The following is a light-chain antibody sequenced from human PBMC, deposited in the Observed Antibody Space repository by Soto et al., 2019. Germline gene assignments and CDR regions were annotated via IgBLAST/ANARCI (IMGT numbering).Light chain of an antibody. CDR1: QSVTTY. Sequence: EIVLTPSPATLSLSPGDRATLSCRASQSVTTYINWFQQKPGQPPRLLIYEASTRVTGIPDRISGSGSGTDFSLTISSLEPEDSAVYYCQQNSNLQATFGQGTKVDIK. CDR2: EAS. CDR3: QQNSNLQAT. J-gene: IGKJ1*01. V-gene: IGKV3-11*01.